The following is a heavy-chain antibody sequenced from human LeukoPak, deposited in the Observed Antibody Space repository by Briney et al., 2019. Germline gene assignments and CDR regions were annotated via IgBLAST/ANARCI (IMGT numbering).Heavy chain of an antibody. CDR2: FYPEDGET. J-gene: IGHJ4*02. CDR3: ARGYCSGGSCYHPNDY. Sequence: SAVKVSCKGSGYTLTELSLHWVRQAPGKERAGMGGFYPEDGETIYAQKCQGRVTITADESTSTAYMKLSSLRSEDTAVYYCARGYCSGGSCYHPNDYWGQGTLVTVSS. D-gene: IGHD2-15*01. CDR1: GYTLTELS. V-gene: IGHV1-24*01.